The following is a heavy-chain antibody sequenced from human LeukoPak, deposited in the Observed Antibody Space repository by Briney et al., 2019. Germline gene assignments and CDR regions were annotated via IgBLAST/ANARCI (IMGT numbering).Heavy chain of an antibody. CDR2: IFYSGTT. V-gene: IGHV4-39*07. CDR3: ARQGLELRYFDY. D-gene: IGHD1-26*01. Sequence: SETLSLTCTVSGGSLSSRNYYWGWLRQPPGKGLEWIGSIFYSGTTYYNPSLKSRVTISVDTSKNQFSLKLSSVTAADTAVFYWARQGLELRYFDYWGQGTLVTVSS. CDR1: GGSLSSRNYY. J-gene: IGHJ4*02.